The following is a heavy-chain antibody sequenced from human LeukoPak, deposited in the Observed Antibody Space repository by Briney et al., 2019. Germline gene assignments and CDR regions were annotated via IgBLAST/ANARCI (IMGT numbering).Heavy chain of an antibody. CDR2: ISAYNGNT. Sequence: ASVKVSCKASGYTFTSFGISWLRQAPGQGLEWMGWISAYNGNTNYAQKLQGRVTMTTDTSTSTAYMELRGLRSDDTAVYYCARDLYYYDSSGYYYKRFDYWGQGTLVTVSS. V-gene: IGHV1-18*01. J-gene: IGHJ4*02. D-gene: IGHD3-22*01. CDR3: ARDLYYYDSSGYYYKRFDY. CDR1: GYTFTSFG.